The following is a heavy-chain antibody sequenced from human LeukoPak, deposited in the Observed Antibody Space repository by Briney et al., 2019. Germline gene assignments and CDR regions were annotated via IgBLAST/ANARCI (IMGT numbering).Heavy chain of an antibody. CDR3: ARVKFQWELLPMPSKTPLDY. J-gene: IGHJ4*02. CDR1: GYTFTSYG. V-gene: IGHV1-18*01. D-gene: IGHD1-26*01. CDR2: ISAYNGNT. Sequence: ASVKVSCKASGYTFTSYGISWVRQAPGQGLEWMGWISAYNGNTNYAQKLQGRVTMTTDTSTSTAYMELRSLRSDDTAVYYCARVKFQWELLPMPSKTPLDYWGQGTLVTVSS.